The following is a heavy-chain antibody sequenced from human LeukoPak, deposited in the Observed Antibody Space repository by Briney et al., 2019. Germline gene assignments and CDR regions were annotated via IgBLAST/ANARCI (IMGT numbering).Heavy chain of an antibody. J-gene: IGHJ3*02. CDR1: GFTFSSYA. CDR2: ILYDGGNK. V-gene: IGHV3-30-3*01. D-gene: IGHD3-22*01. Sequence: GGFLRLSCAASGFTFSSYAMHWVRQAPGKGLEGVAVILYDGGNKYYADSVKGRFTISRDNSKNTLYLQMSSLRAGDTAVYYCARDGEDYYDSSGKGVGGAFDIWGQGTMVTVSS. CDR3: ARDGEDYYDSSGKGVGGAFDI.